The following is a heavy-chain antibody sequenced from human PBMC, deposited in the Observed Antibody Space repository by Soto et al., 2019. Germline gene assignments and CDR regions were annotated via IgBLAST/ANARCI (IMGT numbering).Heavy chain of an antibody. CDR2: IWYDGSNK. Sequence: QVQLVEYGGGVVPPGGSLRLSCVASGFSFNNYGMHWVRQAPGKGLEWVAVIWYDGSNKYYADSVKGRFTISRDNSENTLYLQVSSLRAEDTAVYFCARDPSHGSGSYLDYWGQGALVAVSS. CDR1: GFSFNNYG. D-gene: IGHD3-10*01. V-gene: IGHV3-33*01. J-gene: IGHJ4*02. CDR3: ARDPSHGSGSYLDY.